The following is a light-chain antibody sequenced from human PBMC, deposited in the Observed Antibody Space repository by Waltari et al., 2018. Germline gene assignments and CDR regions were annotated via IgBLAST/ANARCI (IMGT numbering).Light chain of an antibody. CDR1: ALPQPY. J-gene: IGLJ2*01. CDR3: QSADSADTYVV. Sequence: SYELTQPPSVSVSPGQTARITCSGDALPQPYGYWYQQKPGQAPVLVIFKDTERPSGIPERFSGSSSGTTVTLTISGVQAEDEADYYCQSADSADTYVVFGGGTKLTVV. CDR2: KDT. V-gene: IGLV3-25*03.